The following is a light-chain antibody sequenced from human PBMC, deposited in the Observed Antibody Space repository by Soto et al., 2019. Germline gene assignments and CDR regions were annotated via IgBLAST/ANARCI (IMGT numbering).Light chain of an antibody. CDR2: DVS. Sequence: QSALTQPASVSGSPGQSIAISCTGTSSDVDGYNYVSWYQQHPGKAPKLMIYDVSSRPSGVSNRFSGSKSGNTASLTISGLQAEDEADYYCISYTTFSTYVFGTGTKVTVL. V-gene: IGLV2-14*03. CDR3: ISYTTFSTYV. J-gene: IGLJ1*01. CDR1: SSDVDGYNY.